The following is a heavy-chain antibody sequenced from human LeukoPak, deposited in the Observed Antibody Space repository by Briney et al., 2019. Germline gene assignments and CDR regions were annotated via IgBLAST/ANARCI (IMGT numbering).Heavy chain of an antibody. D-gene: IGHD5-12*01. CDR2: IRYDGSNK. CDR3: AKDMNIVATTQYYFDY. J-gene: IGHJ4*02. CDR1: GSTFSSYG. Sequence: GGSLRLSCAASGSTFSSYGMHWVRQAPGKGLEWVAFIRYDGSNKYYADSVKGRFTISRDNSKNTLYLQMNSLRAEDTAVYYCAKDMNIVATTQYYFDYWGQGTLVTVSS. V-gene: IGHV3-30*02.